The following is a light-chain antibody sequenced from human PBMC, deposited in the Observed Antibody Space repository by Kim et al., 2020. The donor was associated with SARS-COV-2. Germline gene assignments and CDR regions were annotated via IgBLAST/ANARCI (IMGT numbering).Light chain of an antibody. J-gene: IGLJ1*01. CDR1: SVDVGYYNS. CDR3: SSHTTSSTYV. V-gene: IGLV2-14*03. CDR2: DVS. Sequence: GHSRPIPDPGTSVDVGYYNSVSWSQQHPGKAPKLIMYDVSERASGVSNRFSGSQSGNTASLTISGLRAEDEADYYCSSHTTSSTYVFGSGTKVTVL.